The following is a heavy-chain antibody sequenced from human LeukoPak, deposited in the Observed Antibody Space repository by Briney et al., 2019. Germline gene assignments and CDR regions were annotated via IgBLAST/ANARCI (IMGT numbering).Heavy chain of an antibody. D-gene: IGHD3-9*01. J-gene: IGHJ3*02. CDR2: IYSGGST. CDR3: ARDLTPGAFDI. Sequence: GGSLRLSCAASGFTVNSNYMSWVRQAPGKGLEWVSVIYSGGSTYYADSVKGRFTISRDNSENTLYLQMNSLRAEDTAVYYCARDLTPGAFDIWGQGTMVTVSS. CDR1: GFTVNSNY. V-gene: IGHV3-53*01.